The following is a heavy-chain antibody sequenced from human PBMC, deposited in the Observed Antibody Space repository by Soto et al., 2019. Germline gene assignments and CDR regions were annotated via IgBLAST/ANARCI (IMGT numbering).Heavy chain of an antibody. CDR1: GFTFSSYA. D-gene: IGHD2-21*01. V-gene: IGHV3-23*01. CDR3: AKIRGLGY. J-gene: IGHJ4*02. Sequence: EVQLLESGGGLVQPGGSLRLSCAASGFTFSSYAMSWVRQAPGKGLEWVSAISGSGGSTYYADSVKGRFTISRDNSKNMLYMQMTRLRDEDTAVYYCAKIRGLGYWGQGTLVTVSS. CDR2: ISGSGGST.